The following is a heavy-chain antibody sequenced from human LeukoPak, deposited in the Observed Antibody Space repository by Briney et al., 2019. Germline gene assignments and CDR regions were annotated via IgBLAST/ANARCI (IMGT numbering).Heavy chain of an antibody. CDR3: NRDSSGYWFLY. Sequence: PGGSLRLSCAASGFTFSSYAMHWVRQAPGKGLEWVAVISYDGSNKYYADSVKGRFTISRDNSKNTLYLQMNSLRAEDTAVYYCNRDSSGYWFLYWGQGTLVTVSS. D-gene: IGHD3-22*01. V-gene: IGHV3-30*04. CDR2: ISYDGSNK. CDR1: GFTFSSYA. J-gene: IGHJ4*02.